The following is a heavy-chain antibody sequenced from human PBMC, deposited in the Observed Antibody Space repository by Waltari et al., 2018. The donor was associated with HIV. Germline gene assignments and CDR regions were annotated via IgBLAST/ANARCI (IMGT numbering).Heavy chain of an antibody. CDR3: TTFEMGTTRNF. J-gene: IGHJ4*02. CDR2: IRSKTDGGAT. V-gene: IGHV3-15*02. D-gene: IGHD1-26*01. CDR1: GLTFKNAW. Sequence: VQLVESGGALVTPGGSLKISCAVSGLTFKNAWLSWVRQAPGKGLQWLGHIRSKTDGGATDYAAPLSGRFAISTDDFNNTMFLERKTLKVDDTAVYYCTTFEMGTTRNFWGQGTLVTVSS.